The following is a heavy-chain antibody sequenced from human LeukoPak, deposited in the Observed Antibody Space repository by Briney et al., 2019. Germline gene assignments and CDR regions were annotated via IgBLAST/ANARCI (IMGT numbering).Heavy chain of an antibody. Sequence: SETLSLTCTVSSGSISSYYWSWVQQPPGKGLEWIGYIYDSGSTNYNPSLKSRVTISVDTSKNQFSLKLSSVTAADTAVYYCARTQLLNYYDSSGPFDYWGQGTLVTVSS. J-gene: IGHJ4*02. CDR2: IYDSGST. CDR1: SGSISSYY. CDR3: ARTQLLNYYDSSGPFDY. V-gene: IGHV4-59*01. D-gene: IGHD3-22*01.